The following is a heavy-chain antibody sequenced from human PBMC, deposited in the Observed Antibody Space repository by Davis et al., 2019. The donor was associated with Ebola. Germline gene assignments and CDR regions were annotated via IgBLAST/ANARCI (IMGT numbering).Heavy chain of an antibody. J-gene: IGHJ6*02. D-gene: IGHD6-6*01. V-gene: IGHV3-7*01. CDR3: ARDSGPFEYHHGMDV. CDR1: GFTFSSYW. Sequence: PGGSLRLSCAASGFTFSSYWMSWVRQAPGKGLEWVANIKQDGSEKYYVDSVKGRFTISRDNAKNSLYLQMNSLRAEDTAVYYCARDSGPFEYHHGMDVWGQGTTVTVSS. CDR2: IKQDGSEK.